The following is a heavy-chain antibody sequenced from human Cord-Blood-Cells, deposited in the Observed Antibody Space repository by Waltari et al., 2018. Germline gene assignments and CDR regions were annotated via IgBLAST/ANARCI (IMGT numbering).Heavy chain of an antibody. CDR1: GFTVSSNY. J-gene: IGHJ4*02. Sequence: EVQLVESGGGLIQPGGSLRLSCAASGFTVSSNYMSWVRQAPGKGLEWVSVIYSGGSTYYADSVKGRFTISRDNSKNTLYLQMNSLRAEDTAVYYCARDMVRGAGFFDYWGQGTLVTVSS. CDR2: IYSGGST. D-gene: IGHD2-21*01. V-gene: IGHV3-53*01. CDR3: ARDMVRGAGFFDY.